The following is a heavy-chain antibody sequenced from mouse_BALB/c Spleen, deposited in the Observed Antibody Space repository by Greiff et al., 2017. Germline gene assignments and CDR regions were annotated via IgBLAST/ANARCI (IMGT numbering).Heavy chain of an antibody. CDR3: ARDSYFYYAMDY. Sequence: VNVVESGPGLVAPSQSLSITCTVSGFSLTSYGVHWVRQPPGKGLEWLGVIWAGGSTNYNSALMSRLSISKDNSKSQVFLKMNSLQTDDTAMYYCARDSYFYYAMDYWGQGTSVTVSS. CDR1: GFSLTSYG. V-gene: IGHV2-9*02. D-gene: IGHD6-5*01. CDR2: IWAGGST. J-gene: IGHJ4*01.